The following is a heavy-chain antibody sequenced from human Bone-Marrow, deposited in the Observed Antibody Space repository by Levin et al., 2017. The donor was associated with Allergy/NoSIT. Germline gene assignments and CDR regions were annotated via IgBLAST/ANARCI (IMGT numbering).Heavy chain of an antibody. CDR1: GFTFSSYA. CDR2: ITGSGDST. Sequence: LSLTCAASGFTFSSYAMNWVRQAPGMRLEWVSSITGSGDSTYYADSVKGRFTTSRDSSRNTVSLQMNSLRAEDTAVYYCAKGSLRSCSGAICYPFDYWGQGTLVTVSP. CDR3: AKGSLRSCSGAICYPFDY. V-gene: IGHV3-23*01. J-gene: IGHJ4*02. D-gene: IGHD2-15*01.